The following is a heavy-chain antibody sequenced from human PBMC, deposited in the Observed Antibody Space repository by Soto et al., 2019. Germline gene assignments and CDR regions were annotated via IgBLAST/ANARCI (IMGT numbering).Heavy chain of an antibody. D-gene: IGHD1-26*01. CDR3: ATPRGSGSYYFDY. J-gene: IGHJ4*02. V-gene: IGHV4-34*01. CDR2: INHSGST. CDR1: GGSFSGYY. Sequence: QVQLQPWGAGLLKPSETLSLTCAGYGGSFSGYYWSWIRQPPGKGLEWIGEINHSGSTNYNQSLKSRVTISVDTSKNQFSLKLSSVTAADTAVYYCATPRGSGSYYFDYWGQGTLVTVSS.